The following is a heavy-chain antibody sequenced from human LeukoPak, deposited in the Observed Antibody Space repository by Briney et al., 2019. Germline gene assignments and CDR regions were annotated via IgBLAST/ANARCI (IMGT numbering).Heavy chain of an antibody. CDR2: ISHDGSKK. Sequence: PGRSLRLSCAASGFAFSSYAVHWVRQAPGKGLECVAVISHDGSKKYYADSVKGRFTISRDNSKNTLYLQMNSLRAEDTAVYYCAKCLGGSGVDYWGQGTLVTVSS. D-gene: IGHD2-15*01. CDR3: AKCLGGSGVDY. CDR1: GFAFSSYA. V-gene: IGHV3-30-3*02. J-gene: IGHJ4*02.